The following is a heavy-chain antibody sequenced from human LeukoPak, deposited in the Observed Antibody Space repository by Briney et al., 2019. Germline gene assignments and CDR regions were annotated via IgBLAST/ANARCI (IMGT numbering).Heavy chain of an antibody. D-gene: IGHD3/OR15-3a*01. Sequence: GESLRLSCAASGFTFTTYWLGWVRQAPGKGLEWVSGISPSGDITYYADSVMGRFTISRDNPKSTVYLQMNSLRVEDTAEYYCVRDRDWGAFDVWGQVTMVTVSS. CDR2: ISPSGDIT. V-gene: IGHV3-23*01. CDR3: VRDRDWGAFDV. CDR1: GFTFTTYW. J-gene: IGHJ3*01.